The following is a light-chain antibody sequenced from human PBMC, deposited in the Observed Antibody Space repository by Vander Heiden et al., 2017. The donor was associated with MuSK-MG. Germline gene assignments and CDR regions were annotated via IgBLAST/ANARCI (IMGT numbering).Light chain of an antibody. J-gene: IGKJ3*01. CDR1: QSIDTK. CDR3: QYRSNS. V-gene: IGKV3-11*01. Sequence: EIVLTQSPATLSLSPGDRATLSCRASQSIDTKLGWYQQKPGQAPRLLIHGASDRATGVPARFSGSGSGTDFTLTVSSLEPEDFAVYYCQYRSNSFGPGTRVDVK. CDR2: GAS.